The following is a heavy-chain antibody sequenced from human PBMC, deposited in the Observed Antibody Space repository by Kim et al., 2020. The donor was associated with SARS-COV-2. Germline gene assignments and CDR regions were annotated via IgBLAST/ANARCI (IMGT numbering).Heavy chain of an antibody. V-gene: IGHV3-23*01. CDR3: AKDTSLSMIVVASFDC. Sequence: DSVKGRFTISRDNARNTLYLRRDRLRAEDTAVYYCAKDTSLSMIVVASFDCWGQGTLVTVSA. D-gene: IGHD3-22*01. J-gene: IGHJ4*02.